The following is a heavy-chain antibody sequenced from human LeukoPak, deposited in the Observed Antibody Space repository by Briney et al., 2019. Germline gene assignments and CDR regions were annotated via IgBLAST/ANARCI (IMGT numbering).Heavy chain of an antibody. Sequence: PSETLSLTCAVYGGSFSGYYWSWLRQPPGKGPEWIGEINHSGSTNYNPSLKSRVTISVDTSKNQFSLKLSSVTAADTAVYYCAGATLRYFDWLNYWGQGTLVTVSS. CDR3: AGATLRYFDWLNY. CDR1: GGSFSGYY. J-gene: IGHJ4*02. D-gene: IGHD3-9*01. V-gene: IGHV4-34*01. CDR2: INHSGST.